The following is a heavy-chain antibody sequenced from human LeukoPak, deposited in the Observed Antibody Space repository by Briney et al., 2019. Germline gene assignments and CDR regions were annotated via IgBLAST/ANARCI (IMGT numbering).Heavy chain of an antibody. V-gene: IGHV3-72*01. D-gene: IGHD3-22*01. J-gene: IGHJ1*01. CDR1: GFTFSSYG. CDR3: VQPSQGYFQN. Sequence: GGSLRLSCAASGFTFSSYGMHWVRQAPRKGLEWLARIRNKNQGLTTEYAASVRGRFAISRDDSSNSLHLQMNRLKTEDTAVYYCVQPSQGYFQNWGQGTLVTVSS. CDR2: IRNKNQGLTT.